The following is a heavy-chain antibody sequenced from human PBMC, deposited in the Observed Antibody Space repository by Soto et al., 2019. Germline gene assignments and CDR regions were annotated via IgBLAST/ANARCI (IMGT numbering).Heavy chain of an antibody. CDR2: ISYDGSNK. V-gene: IGHV3-30*03. D-gene: IGHD1-7*01. J-gene: IGHJ4*02. Sequence: PGGSLRLSCAASGFTFSSYGMHWVRQAPGKGLEWVAVISYDGSNKYYADSVKGRFTISRDNSKNTLYLQMNSLRAEDTAVYYCARPPLTGTKADYWGQGTLVTVSS. CDR3: ARPPLTGTKADY. CDR1: GFTFSSYG.